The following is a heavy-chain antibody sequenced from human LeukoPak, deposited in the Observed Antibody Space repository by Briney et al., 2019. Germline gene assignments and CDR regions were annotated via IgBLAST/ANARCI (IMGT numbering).Heavy chain of an antibody. CDR3: ARTMEGYCSGGSCYQYSYYMDV. D-gene: IGHD2-15*01. V-gene: IGHV4-61*02. Sequence: SETLSLTCTVSGGSISSGSYYWSWIRQPAGKGLEWIGRIYSSGSTNYNPSLKSRVTISLDTSKNQFSLKLTSVTAADTAVYYCARTMEGYCSGGSCYQYSYYMDVWGKGTTVTVSS. CDR2: IYSSGST. CDR1: GGSISSGSYY. J-gene: IGHJ6*03.